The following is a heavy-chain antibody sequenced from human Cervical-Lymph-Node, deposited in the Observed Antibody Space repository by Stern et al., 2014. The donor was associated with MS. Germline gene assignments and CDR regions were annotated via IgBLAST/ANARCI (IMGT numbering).Heavy chain of an antibody. V-gene: IGHV3-30*18. Sequence: QVQLVESGGGVVQPGRSLRLSCVASGFIFRNYAAHWVRQPPGKALEWVALVSFDGRDKYYTDSVKGRFTVSRDNSKNTLYLEMNSLRLEDTAVYYCAKGGSGSYLDWGQGSLVTVSS. D-gene: IGHD1-26*01. CDR2: VSFDGRDK. J-gene: IGHJ4*02. CDR1: GFIFRNYA. CDR3: AKGGSGSYLD.